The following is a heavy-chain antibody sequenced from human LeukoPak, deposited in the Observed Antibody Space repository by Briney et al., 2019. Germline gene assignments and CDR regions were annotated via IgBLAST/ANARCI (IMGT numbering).Heavy chain of an antibody. D-gene: IGHD5-12*01. CDR1: GYTFTGDY. Sequence: ASAKVFCKASGYTFTGDYMHWVRQAPGHELEWMGGINPNSGGTTYAQKFQGKVTTTRDTSISTAYMELSRLRSDDTAVYYCARAGPFSSGYDYTRAYYYGMDVWGQGTTVTVSS. CDR3: ARAGPFSSGYDYTRAYYYGMDV. J-gene: IGHJ6*02. CDR2: INPNSGGT. V-gene: IGHV1-2*02.